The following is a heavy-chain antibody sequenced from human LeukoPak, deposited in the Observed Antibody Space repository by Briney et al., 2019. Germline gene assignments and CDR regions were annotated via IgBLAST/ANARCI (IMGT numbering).Heavy chain of an antibody. CDR3: AWGYSSSWYYFDY. J-gene: IGHJ4*02. CDR2: ISSSSSYI. Sequence: GGSLRLSCAASGFTFSSYSMNWVRQAPGKGLEWVSSISSSSSYIYYADSVKGRFTISRDNAKNSLYLQMNSLRAEDTAVYYCAWGYSSSWYYFDYWGQGTLVTVSS. V-gene: IGHV3-21*01. D-gene: IGHD6-13*01. CDR1: GFTFSSYS.